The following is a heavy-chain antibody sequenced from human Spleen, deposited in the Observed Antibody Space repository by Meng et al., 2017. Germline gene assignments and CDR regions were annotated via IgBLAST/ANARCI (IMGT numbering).Heavy chain of an antibody. V-gene: IGHV1-69*06. CDR3: ARASDYYDSSGYLFDY. D-gene: IGHD3-22*01. CDR1: GGTFSSYA. J-gene: IGHJ4*02. Sequence: SVKVSCKASGGTFSSYAISWVRQAPGQGLEWMGGIIPIFGTANYAQKFQGRVTITADKSTSTAYMELSSLRSEDTAVYYCARASDYYDSSGYLFDYWGQGTLVTVSS. CDR2: IIPIFGTA.